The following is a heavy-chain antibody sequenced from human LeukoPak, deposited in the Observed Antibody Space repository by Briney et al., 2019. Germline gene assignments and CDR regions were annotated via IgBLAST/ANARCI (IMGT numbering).Heavy chain of an antibody. CDR2: IYYSGST. J-gene: IGHJ3*02. CDR1: GGPVSSGSYY. CDR3: AKYNSGASDDAFDI. V-gene: IGHV4-61*01. D-gene: IGHD1-14*01. Sequence: SETLSLTCTVSGGPVSSGSYYWSWIRQPPGKGLEWIGYIYYSGSTNYNPSLKSRVTISVDTSKNQFSLKLSSVTAADTAVYYCAKYNSGASDDAFDIWGQGTMVTVSS.